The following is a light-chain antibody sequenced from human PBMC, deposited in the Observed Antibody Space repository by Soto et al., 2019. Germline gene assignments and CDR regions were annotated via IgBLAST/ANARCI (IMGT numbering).Light chain of an antibody. CDR3: QQRYSWPLT. J-gene: IGKJ4*01. V-gene: IGKV3-11*01. CDR2: DAS. CDR1: QSINIY. Sequence: EIVLTQSPAALSLSPGGRATLSCRVSQSINIYLAWYQQKLGQAPRLRIYDASIRATGIPARFSGSGSGTDFTLTISSLEPEDFGVYYCQQRYSWPLTCGGGTKVEIK.